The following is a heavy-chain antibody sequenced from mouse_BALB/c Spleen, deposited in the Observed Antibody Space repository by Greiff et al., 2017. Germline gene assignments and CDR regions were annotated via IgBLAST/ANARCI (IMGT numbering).Heavy chain of an antibody. J-gene: IGHJ3*01. Sequence: EVKLMESGAELVRSGASVKLSCTASGFNIKDYYMHWVKQRPEQGLEWIGWIDPENGDTEYAPKFQGKATMTADTSSNTAYLQLSSLTSEDTAVYYCNLYDYDVGAWFAYWGQGTLVTVSA. V-gene: IGHV14-4*02. CDR2: IDPENGDT. D-gene: IGHD2-4*01. CDR1: GFNIKDYY. CDR3: NLYDYDVGAWFAY.